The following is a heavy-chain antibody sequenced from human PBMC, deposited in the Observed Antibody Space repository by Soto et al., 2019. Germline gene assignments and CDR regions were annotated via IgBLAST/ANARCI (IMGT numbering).Heavy chain of an antibody. Sequence: SETLSLTCTVSGVSINNYYWSWIRQPPGKGLQWIGYIYYDGSTNYNPSLKSRLTISVDTSKNQFSLKLSSVTAADTAVYYCARALILTGYYIHDAYDIWGQGTMVTVSS. CDR1: GVSINNYY. V-gene: IGHV4-59*01. J-gene: IGHJ3*02. D-gene: IGHD3-9*01. CDR3: ARALILTGYYIHDAYDI. CDR2: IYYDGST.